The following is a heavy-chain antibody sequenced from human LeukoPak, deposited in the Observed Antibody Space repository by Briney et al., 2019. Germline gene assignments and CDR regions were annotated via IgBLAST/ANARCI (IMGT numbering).Heavy chain of an antibody. D-gene: IGHD1-7*01. CDR2: ISGSGGST. V-gene: IGHV3-23*01. J-gene: IGHJ6*03. CDR3: ARGGRNYPDYYYYYMDV. Sequence: GGSLRLSCAASGFTFSSYAMSWVRQAPGKGLEWVSAISGSGGSTYYADSVKGRFTISRDNSKNTLYLQMNSLRAEDTAVYYCARGGRNYPDYYYYYMDVWGKGTTVTVSS. CDR1: GFTFSSYA.